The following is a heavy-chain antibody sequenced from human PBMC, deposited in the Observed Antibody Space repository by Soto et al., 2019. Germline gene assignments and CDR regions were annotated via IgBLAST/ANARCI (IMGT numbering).Heavy chain of an antibody. Sequence: GGSLRLPFRASELALSSYGMPWFRQAPGKGLGGVGVIWFVGSNKYYADSMKGRFTIYRDNSKNTLYLQMNSLRAEDTAVYYCARVRSWSRHDFWSGYYNTDYYHYCMDVWGQGTTVTVSS. V-gene: IGHV3-33*01. CDR1: ELALSSYG. J-gene: IGHJ6*02. CDR2: IWFVGSNK. D-gene: IGHD3-3*01. CDR3: ARVRSWSRHDFWSGYYNTDYYHYCMDV.